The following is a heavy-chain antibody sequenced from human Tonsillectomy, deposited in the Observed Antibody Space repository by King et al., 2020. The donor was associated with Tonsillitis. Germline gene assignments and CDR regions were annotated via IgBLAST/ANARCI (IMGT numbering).Heavy chain of an antibody. D-gene: IGHD2-15*01. CDR1: GYTFTGYY. CDR3: ARDQCSGGSCSDSDY. J-gene: IGHJ4*02. V-gene: IGHV1-2*02. Sequence: VQLVESGAEVRQPGASVRVSCKASGYTFTGYYIHWVRQAPGQGLEWMGWINPNSGGTNYAQKFQGRVTLTRDTSITTAYVDLTRLSSDDTALYFCARDQCSGGSCSDSDYWGQGTLVTVSS. CDR2: INPNSGGT.